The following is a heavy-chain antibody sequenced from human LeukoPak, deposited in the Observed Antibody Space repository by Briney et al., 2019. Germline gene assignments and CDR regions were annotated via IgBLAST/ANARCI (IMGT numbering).Heavy chain of an antibody. Sequence: GGSLRLSCAASGFTFSSYWMSWVRQAPGKGLEWVANIKQDGSEKYYVDSVRGRFTISRDNAKNSLYLQMNSLRAEDTAVYYCARSPPPDCSSTSCPYYFDYWGQGTLVTVSS. CDR2: IKQDGSEK. J-gene: IGHJ4*02. CDR1: GFTFSSYW. V-gene: IGHV3-7*01. CDR3: ARSPPPDCSSTSCPYYFDY. D-gene: IGHD2-2*01.